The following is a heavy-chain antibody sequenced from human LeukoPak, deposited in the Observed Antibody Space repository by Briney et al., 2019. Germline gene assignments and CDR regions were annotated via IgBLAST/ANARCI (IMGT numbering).Heavy chain of an antibody. CDR2: ISAYNGNT. D-gene: IGHD3-22*01. Sequence: ASVKVSCKASGYTFTGYYMHWVRQAPGQGLEWMGWISAYNGNTNYAQKLQGRVTMTTDTSTSTAYMELRSLRSDDTAVYYCARDRSGRYYYDSSGYYSPSSGRFDYWGQGTLVTVSS. J-gene: IGHJ4*02. V-gene: IGHV1-18*04. CDR1: GYTFTGYY. CDR3: ARDRSGRYYYDSSGYYSPSSGRFDY.